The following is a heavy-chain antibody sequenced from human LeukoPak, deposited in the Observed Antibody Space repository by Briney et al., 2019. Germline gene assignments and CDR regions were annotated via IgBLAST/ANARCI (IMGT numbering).Heavy chain of an antibody. J-gene: IGHJ4*02. CDR2: ITSRGNK. CDR3: ARDTTMVRAQNY. CDR1: GFSFSDYS. D-gene: IGHD3-10*01. Sequence: PGGSLRLSCAASGFSFSDYSMNWVRQAPGKGLEWVSSITSRGNKYYVDSVKGRFTISRDNAKNSLYLHINSLRAEDTAVYYCARDTTMVRAQNYWGQGTLVTVSS. V-gene: IGHV3-69-1*02.